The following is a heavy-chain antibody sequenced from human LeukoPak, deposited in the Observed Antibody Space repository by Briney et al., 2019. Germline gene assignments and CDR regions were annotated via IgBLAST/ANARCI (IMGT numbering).Heavy chain of an antibody. CDR1: GFTFSSSW. J-gene: IGHJ4*02. V-gene: IGHV3-7*01. Sequence: GGSLRLSCAASGFTFSSSWMTWVRQAPGKGLEWLANIKGDGSDKNYVDTVKGRFTISRDNAKNSLFLQMSSLRGEDTALYYCATEHWGPNSWGQGTLVTVSS. CDR3: ATEHWGPNS. D-gene: IGHD3-16*01. CDR2: IKGDGSDK.